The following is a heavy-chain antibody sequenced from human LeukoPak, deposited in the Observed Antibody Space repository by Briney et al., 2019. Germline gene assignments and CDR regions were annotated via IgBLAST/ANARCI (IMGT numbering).Heavy chain of an antibody. CDR3: ARLDYYDSSGYYHVDDAFDI. J-gene: IGHJ3*02. CDR1: GYTFTGYY. D-gene: IGHD3-22*01. CDR2: INPNRGGT. Sequence: ASVKVSCKASGYTFTGYYMHWVRQAPGQGVEWMGRINPNRGGTNYAQKFQGRVTMTRDTSISTAYMELSRLRSDDTAVYYCARLDYYDSSGYYHVDDAFDIWGQGTMVTVSS. V-gene: IGHV1-2*06.